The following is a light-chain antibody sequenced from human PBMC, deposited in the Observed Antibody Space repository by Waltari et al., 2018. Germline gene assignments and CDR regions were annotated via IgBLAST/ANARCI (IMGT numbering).Light chain of an antibody. CDR3: GTWDSSLSGAV. CDR2: ENT. J-gene: IGLJ7*01. CDR1: RSNIGNNY. V-gene: IGLV1-51*02. Sequence: QSVLTQPPSVSAAPGQSVTISCSGGRSNIGNNYVPWYRQFPGTAPKRLIYENTERPSGIPGRFSGSKSGTSATLDITGLQAGDEADYYCGTWDSSLSGAVFGGGTHLTVL.